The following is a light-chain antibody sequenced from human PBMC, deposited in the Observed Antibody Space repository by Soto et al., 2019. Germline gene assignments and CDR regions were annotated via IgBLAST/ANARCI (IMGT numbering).Light chain of an antibody. Sequence: DIQMTQSPSILSASVGDRVTITCRASQSISSWLAWYQQKPGKAPNLLIHKASHLESGVPSRFSGSGSGTEFSLTISSLQPGDVATYYCQHYYTYPWTFGQGTKVDIK. V-gene: IGKV1-5*03. J-gene: IGKJ1*01. CDR2: KAS. CDR1: QSISSW. CDR3: QHYYTYPWT.